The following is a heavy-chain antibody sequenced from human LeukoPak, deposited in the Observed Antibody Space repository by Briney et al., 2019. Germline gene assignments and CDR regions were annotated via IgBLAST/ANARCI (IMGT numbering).Heavy chain of an antibody. CDR2: VSHSGAT. J-gene: IGHJ4*02. CDR1: GSSITSSPYH. Sequence: SETLSLTCTVSGSSITSSPYHWAWIRQPPGRGPEWIGTVSHSGATQYNPSLTSRVTISLDTSKNQFSLSLNSVTAADTAIFYCARSMVTTDRNFDHWGQGTLVTVSS. D-gene: IGHD2-21*02. V-gene: IGHV4-39*07. CDR3: ARSMVTTDRNFDH.